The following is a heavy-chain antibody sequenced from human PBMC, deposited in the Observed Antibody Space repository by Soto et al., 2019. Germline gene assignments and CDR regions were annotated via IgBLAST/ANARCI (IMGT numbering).Heavy chain of an antibody. CDR2: INSDGSST. V-gene: IGHV3-74*01. CDR3: ARDHVVSRNWFDP. Sequence: GGSLSLSCAASGFTFSSYWMHWVRQAPGKGLVWVSRINSDGSSTSYADSVRGRFTISRDNAKNTLYLQMNSLRAEDTAVYYCARDHVVSRNWFDPWGQGTLVTVSS. D-gene: IGHD2-21*01. CDR1: GFTFSSYW. J-gene: IGHJ5*02.